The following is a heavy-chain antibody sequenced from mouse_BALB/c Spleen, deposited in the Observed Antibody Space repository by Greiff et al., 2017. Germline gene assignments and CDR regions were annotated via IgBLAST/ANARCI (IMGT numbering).Heavy chain of an antibody. CDR2: INPNNGGT. CDR1: GYTFTDYN. CDR3: ARSTMITPWFAY. Sequence: VQLQQSGPELVKPGASVKIPCKASGYTFTDYNMDWVKQSHGKSLEWIGDINPNNGGTIYNQKFKGKATLTVDKSSSTAYMELRSLTSEDTAVYDCARSTMITPWFAYWGQGTLVTVSA. D-gene: IGHD2-4*01. J-gene: IGHJ3*01. V-gene: IGHV1-18*01.